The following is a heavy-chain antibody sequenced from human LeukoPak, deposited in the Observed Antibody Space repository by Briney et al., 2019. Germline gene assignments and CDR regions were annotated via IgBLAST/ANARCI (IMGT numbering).Heavy chain of an antibody. CDR2: ISGSGGNT. CDR1: GFTFSSYA. D-gene: IGHD4-23*01. CDR3: AKLVTHFDY. Sequence: GGSLRLSCAASGFTFSSYAMSWVRQAPGKGLEWVSSISGSGGNTYYADSVKGRFTISRDNSKNTLYMQMNSLRAEDTAVYYCAKLVTHFDYWGQGTLVTISS. V-gene: IGHV3-23*01. J-gene: IGHJ4*02.